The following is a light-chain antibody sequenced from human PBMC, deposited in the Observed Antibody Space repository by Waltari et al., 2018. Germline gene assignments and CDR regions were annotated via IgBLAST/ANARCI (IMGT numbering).Light chain of an antibody. J-gene: IGKJ1*01. CDR3: QNYVRLPAT. CDR1: QSVGRS. CDR2: DAS. Sequence: EIVLTQSPDTLSLSPGERGTLSCRASQSVGRSLTWYQQKPGQAPRLLIYDASRRAPGIPDRFSCSGSGTDFSLTISRLEPEDVAVYYCQNYVRLPATFGQGTKVEIK. V-gene: IGKV3-20*01.